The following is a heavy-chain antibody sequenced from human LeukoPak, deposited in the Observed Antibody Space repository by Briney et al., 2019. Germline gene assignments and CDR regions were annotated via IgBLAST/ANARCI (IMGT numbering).Heavy chain of an antibody. V-gene: IGHV3-23*01. D-gene: IGHD3-3*01. Sequence: PGGSLRLSCAASGFTFSSYAMSWVRQAPGKGLEWVSAISGSGGSTYCADSVKGRFTISRDNSKNTLYLQMNSLRAEDTAVYYCAKDHDFWSGYPDYWGQGTLVTVSS. CDR2: ISGSGGST. CDR3: AKDHDFWSGYPDY. CDR1: GFTFSSYA. J-gene: IGHJ4*02.